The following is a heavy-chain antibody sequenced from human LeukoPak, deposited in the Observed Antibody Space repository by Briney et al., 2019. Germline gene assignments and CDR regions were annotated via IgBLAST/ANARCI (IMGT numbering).Heavy chain of an antibody. V-gene: IGHV1-2*02. J-gene: IGHJ5*02. Sequence: ASVKVSCKASGYTSTGYYMHWVRQAPGQGLEWMGWINPNSGGANYAQKFQGRVTMTRDTSISTAYMELSRLRSDDTAVYYCARGATMIVVSLYMLSDWFDPWGQGTLVTVSS. CDR3: ARGATMIVVSLYMLSDWFDP. CDR2: INPNSGGA. D-gene: IGHD3-22*01. CDR1: GYTSTGYY.